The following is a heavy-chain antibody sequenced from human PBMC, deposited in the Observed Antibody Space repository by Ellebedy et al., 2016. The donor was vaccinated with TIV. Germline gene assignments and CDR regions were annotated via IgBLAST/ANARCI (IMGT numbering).Heavy chain of an antibody. CDR2: INWNGGST. CDR3: ARVSGSGGYPYYFDY. CDR1: GFTFDDYG. J-gene: IGHJ4*02. Sequence: GESLKISCAASGFTFDDYGMSWVRQAPGKGLEWVSCINWNGGSTGYADSVKGRFTISRDNAKNSLYLQMNSLGAEDTALYYCARVSGSGGYPYYFDYWGQGTLVTVSS. V-gene: IGHV3-20*04. D-gene: IGHD6-19*01.